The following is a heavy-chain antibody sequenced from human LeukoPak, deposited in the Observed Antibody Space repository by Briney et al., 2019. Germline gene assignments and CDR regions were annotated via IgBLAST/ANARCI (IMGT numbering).Heavy chain of an antibody. CDR3: ARARLLWFGESNRVWIVAGSMDV. J-gene: IGHJ6*03. D-gene: IGHD3-10*01. V-gene: IGHV4-34*01. CDR2: INHSGST. CDR1: GFTFSSYE. Sequence: GSLRLSCAASGFTFSSYEMNWVRQPPGKGLEWIGEINHSGSTNYNPSLKSRVTISVDTSKNQFSLKLSSVTAADTAVYYCARARLLWFGESNRVWIVAGSMDVWGKGTTVTISS.